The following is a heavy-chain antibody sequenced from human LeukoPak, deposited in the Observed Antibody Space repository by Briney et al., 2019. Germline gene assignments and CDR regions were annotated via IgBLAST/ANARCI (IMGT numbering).Heavy chain of an antibody. D-gene: IGHD2-2*01. Sequence: GGSLRLSCAASGFTFTSYAMSWVRQAPGQGLEWVSAISGSGGSTYYADSVKGRFTISRDNSKNTLYLQMNSLRAEDTAVYYCAKDEYCSSISCYFDYWGQGTLVTVSS. CDR2: ISGSGGST. CDR3: AKDEYCSSISCYFDY. CDR1: GFTFTSYA. J-gene: IGHJ4*02. V-gene: IGHV3-23*01.